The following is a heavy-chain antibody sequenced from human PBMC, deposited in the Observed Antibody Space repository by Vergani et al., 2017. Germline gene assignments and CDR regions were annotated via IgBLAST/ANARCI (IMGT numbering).Heavy chain of an antibody. CDR1: GLTLSSYG. CDR3: ASPPVNMIVAEPSRGGFFKH. Sequence: QVQLVESGGGVVQPGGSMRLSCSASGLTLSSYGVHWVRQAPGRGLESVTFTRPHEDGAFYSASVRGRFTVSRDNSKNTLYLEMNRLNVDDTAVYYCASPPVNMIVAEPSRGGFFKHWGQGTLVTVSS. J-gene: IGHJ1*01. V-gene: IGHV3-30*02. CDR2: TRPHEDGA. D-gene: IGHD3-22*01.